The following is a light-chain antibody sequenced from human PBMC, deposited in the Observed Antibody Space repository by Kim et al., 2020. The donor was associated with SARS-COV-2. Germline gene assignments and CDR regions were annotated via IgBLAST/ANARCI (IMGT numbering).Light chain of an antibody. CDR2: DVN. CDR3: TSYTTSSVL. Sequence: PGQSITISFSGISSDVGEYNSVSWYQQHPGKAPKLLIYDVNQRPSGVSHRFSGSRSGNTASLSISGLQAEDETDYYCTSYTTSSVLFGGGTQLSVL. J-gene: IGLJ2*01. CDR1: SSDVGEYNS. V-gene: IGLV2-14*04.